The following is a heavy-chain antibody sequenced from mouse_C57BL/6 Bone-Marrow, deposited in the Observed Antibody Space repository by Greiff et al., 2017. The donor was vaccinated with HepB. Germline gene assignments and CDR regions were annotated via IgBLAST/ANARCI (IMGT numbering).Heavy chain of an antibody. Sequence: VQLQESDAELVKPGASVKISCKVSGYTFTDHTIHWMKQRPEQGLEWIGYIYPRDGSTKYNEKFKGKATLTADKSSSTAYMQLNSLTSEDSAVYFCARGAYYGSSWFAYWGQGTLVTVSA. CDR2: IYPRDGST. CDR1: GYTFTDHT. J-gene: IGHJ3*01. D-gene: IGHD1-1*01. V-gene: IGHV1-78*01. CDR3: ARGAYYGSSWFAY.